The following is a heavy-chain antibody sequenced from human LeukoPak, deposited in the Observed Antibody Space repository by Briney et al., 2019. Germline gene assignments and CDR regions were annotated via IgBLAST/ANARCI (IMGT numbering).Heavy chain of an antibody. CDR3: ARDYGRAVYAMDY. Sequence: GGSLRLSCVVSGLTFSSYAFHWVRQAPGKGLDWVAIMSYDGSQTYYADSVKGRFTISRDNSKNTLYLQLNSLRLEDTAVYYCARDYGRAVYAMDYWGQGTLVTVSP. J-gene: IGHJ4*02. CDR2: MSYDGSQT. D-gene: IGHD2-8*01. V-gene: IGHV3-30*04. CDR1: GLTFSSYA.